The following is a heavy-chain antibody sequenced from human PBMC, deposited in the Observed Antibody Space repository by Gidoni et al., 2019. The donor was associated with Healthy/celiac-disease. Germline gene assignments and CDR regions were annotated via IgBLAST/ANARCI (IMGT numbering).Heavy chain of an antibody. CDR2: IGTAGDT. CDR1: GFTFSSYD. J-gene: IGHJ2*01. CDR3: ARNRYYYDSRRYYWYFDL. Sequence: EVQLVESGGGLVQPGWSLRLYCAASGFTFSSYDMHCVRKATGKGLEWVSAIGTAGDTYYPGSVKGRFTISRENAKNSLYLQMNSLRAGDTAVYYCARNRYYYDSRRYYWYFDLWGRGTLVTVSS. D-gene: IGHD3-22*01. V-gene: IGHV3-13*01.